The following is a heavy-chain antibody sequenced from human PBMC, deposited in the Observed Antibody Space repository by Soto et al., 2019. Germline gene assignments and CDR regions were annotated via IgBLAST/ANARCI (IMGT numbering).Heavy chain of an antibody. V-gene: IGHV4-38-2*02. CDR1: GYSISSGYY. Sequence: SETLSLTCTVSGYSISSGYYWGWIRQPPGKGLEWIGSIYHSGSTYYNPSLKSRVTISVDTSTNQCSLKLISVTAADTAVYYCASSVLRYFRFDPWGQGTLVTVSS. D-gene: IGHD3-9*01. J-gene: IGHJ5*02. CDR2: IYHSGST. CDR3: ASSVLRYFRFDP.